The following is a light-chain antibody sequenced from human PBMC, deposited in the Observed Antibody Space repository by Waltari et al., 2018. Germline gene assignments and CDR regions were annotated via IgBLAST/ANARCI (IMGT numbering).Light chain of an antibody. Sequence: DIQMIQYPSSLSAPVGDIVTITCQASQDITNYLNWYQHKPGKAPQLLIYDESKLEKGVPSMFSGSGSGTHCSCTISGQHPEDFATYYCQQYVGLPSTFGGGTKVDIK. V-gene: IGKV1-33*01. J-gene: IGKJ4*01. CDR2: DES. CDR1: QDITNY. CDR3: QQYVGLPST.